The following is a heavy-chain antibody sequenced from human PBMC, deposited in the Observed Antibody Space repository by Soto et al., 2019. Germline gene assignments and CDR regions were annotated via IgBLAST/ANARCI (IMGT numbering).Heavy chain of an antibody. CDR2: IYDTGNT. J-gene: IGHJ6*02. D-gene: IGHD3-10*01. Sequence: PSETLSLTCTFSGGSISNYYWSWIRQSPGKGLEWIGYIYDTGNTNSNPSLQSRATISMDTSKNQLSLKLSSVTAADTAVYYCARARITMVREVIKYNMDVWGQGTTVTVSS. V-gene: IGHV4-59*01. CDR3: ARARITMVREVIKYNMDV. CDR1: GGSISNYY.